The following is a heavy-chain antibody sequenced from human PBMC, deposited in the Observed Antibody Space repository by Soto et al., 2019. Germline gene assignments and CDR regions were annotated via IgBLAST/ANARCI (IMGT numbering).Heavy chain of an antibody. CDR1: GFTFSSYS. V-gene: IGHV3-74*01. D-gene: IGHD3-10*01. J-gene: IGHJ4*02. CDR3: ARGSRGFVY. Sequence: GGSLRLSCAASGFTFSSYSMNWVRQAPGKGLEWVSRINSDGSSTNYADSVKGRFTISRDNAKNTLYLQMNSLRAEDTAVYYYARGSRGFVYWGQGILVSVPP. CDR2: INSDGSST.